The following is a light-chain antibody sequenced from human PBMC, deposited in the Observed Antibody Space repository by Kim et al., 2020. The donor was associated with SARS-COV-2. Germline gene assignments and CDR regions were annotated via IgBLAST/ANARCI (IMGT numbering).Light chain of an antibody. J-gene: IGKJ4*01. CDR3: QQYGSSPLT. V-gene: IGKV3-20*01. Sequence: EIVLTQSPGTLSLSPGERATLSCRASQSVSGSFLAWYQHKPGQAPRLLIYHASNRATGIPDRFSGSGAGTDFSLTISRLEPEDFAVYYCQQYGSSPLTFGGGTKVDIK. CDR1: QSVSGSF. CDR2: HAS.